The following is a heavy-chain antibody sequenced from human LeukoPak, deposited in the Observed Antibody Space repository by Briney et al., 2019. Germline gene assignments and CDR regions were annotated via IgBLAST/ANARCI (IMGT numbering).Heavy chain of an antibody. Sequence: ASVKVSCKASGYTFTSYGISWVRQAPGQGLEWMGWISAYNGNTNYAQKLQGRVTMTTDTSTSTAYMELRSLRSDDTAVYYCARGAPVGYCSSTSCSAQHNWFDPWGQGTLVTVSS. V-gene: IGHV1-18*01. CDR1: GYTFTSYG. CDR3: ARGAPVGYCSSTSCSAQHNWFDP. J-gene: IGHJ5*02. CDR2: ISAYNGNT. D-gene: IGHD2-2*01.